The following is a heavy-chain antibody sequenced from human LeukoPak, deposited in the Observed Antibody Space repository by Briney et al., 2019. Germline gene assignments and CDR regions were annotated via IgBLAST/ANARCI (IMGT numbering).Heavy chain of an antibody. Sequence: MPSETLSLTCTVSGGSISSYYWSWIRQPPGKGLEWIGYIYYSGSTNYNPSLKSRVTISVDTSKNQFSLKLSSVTAADTAVYYCARGGDYSSSSHRSYYYYMDVWGKGTTVTVSS. D-gene: IGHD6-6*01. J-gene: IGHJ6*03. V-gene: IGHV4-59*08. CDR2: IYYSGST. CDR1: GGSISSYY. CDR3: ARGGDYSSSSHRSYYYYMDV.